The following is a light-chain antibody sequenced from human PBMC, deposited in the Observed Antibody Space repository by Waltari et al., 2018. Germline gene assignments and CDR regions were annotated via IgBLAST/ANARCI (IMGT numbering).Light chain of an antibody. V-gene: IGLV1-44*01. J-gene: IGLJ1*01. CDR1: ISNIGSNS. CDR2: SNN. Sequence: QSVLTQPPSASATPGQRVAISCSGSISNIGSNSVTWYQQFPGTAPKLLIYSNNQRCSGVPDRFSGSKSGTSASLAISGLQSEDEADYYCAAWDDSLNGSVFGTGTKVTVL. CDR3: AAWDDSLNGSV.